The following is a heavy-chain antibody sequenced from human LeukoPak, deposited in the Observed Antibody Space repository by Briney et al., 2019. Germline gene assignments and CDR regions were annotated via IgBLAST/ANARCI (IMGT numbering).Heavy chain of an antibody. Sequence: GGSLRLSCAASGLTFSSYAMSWVRQAPGRGLEWVSAISGSGGSTYYADSVKGRFTISRDNSKNTLSLQMNSLRAEDTALYYCTKARGTSAATGYYYYMDVWADGTTVTVSS. CDR1: GLTFSSYA. V-gene: IGHV3-23*01. CDR2: ISGSGGST. D-gene: IGHD2-2*01. J-gene: IGHJ6*03. CDR3: TKARGTSAATGYYYYMDV.